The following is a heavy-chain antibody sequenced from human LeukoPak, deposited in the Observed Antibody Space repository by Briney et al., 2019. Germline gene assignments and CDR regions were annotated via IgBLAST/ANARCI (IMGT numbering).Heavy chain of an antibody. CDR1: GGSFSGYY. CDR3: ARSDPYGDYGFDL. CDR2: INHSGST. V-gene: IGHV4-34*01. Sequence: SETLSLTCAVYGGSFSGYYWSWIRQPPGKGLEWIGEINHSGSTNYNPSLKSRVTISVDTSKNQFSLKLSSVTAADTAVYYCARSDPYGDYGFDLWGRGTLVTVSS. J-gene: IGHJ2*01. D-gene: IGHD4-17*01.